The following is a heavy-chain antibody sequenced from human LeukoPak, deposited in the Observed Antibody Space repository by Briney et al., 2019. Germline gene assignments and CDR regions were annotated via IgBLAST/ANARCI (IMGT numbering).Heavy chain of an antibody. Sequence: QAGGSLRLSCAASRFTFSTSGMNWVRQAPGKGLEWVSYISSGSSTIFCSDSVKGRFTIFRDNAKNSLYLQMNSLRAEDTAVYYCARDGMLGYCSGDSCYLDAFDIWGQGTTVTVSS. J-gene: IGHJ3*02. V-gene: IGHV3-48*01. D-gene: IGHD2-15*01. CDR3: ARDGMLGYCSGDSCYLDAFDI. CDR1: RFTFSTSG. CDR2: ISSGSSTI.